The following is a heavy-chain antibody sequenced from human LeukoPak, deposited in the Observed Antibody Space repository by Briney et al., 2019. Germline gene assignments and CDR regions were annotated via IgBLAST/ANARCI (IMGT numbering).Heavy chain of an antibody. CDR1: GSTFSSYS. V-gene: IGHV3-21*01. J-gene: IGHJ3*02. CDR3: ARDFSPPYYDSSGYPHDAFDI. Sequence: PGGSLRLSCAVSGSTFSSYSMNWVRQAPGKGLEWVSSISGSSTYIYYADSVKGRFTISRDNAKNSLYLQMNSLRAEDTAVYYCARDFSPPYYDSSGYPHDAFDIWGQGTMVTVSS. CDR2: ISGSSTYI. D-gene: IGHD3-22*01.